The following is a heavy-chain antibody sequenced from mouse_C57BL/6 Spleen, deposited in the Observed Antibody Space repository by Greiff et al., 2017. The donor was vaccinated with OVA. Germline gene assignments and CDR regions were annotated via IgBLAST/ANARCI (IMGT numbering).Heavy chain of an antibody. CDR1: GYSITSGYY. Sequence: ESGPGLVKPSQSLSLTCSVTGYSITSGYYWNWIRQFPGNKLEWMGYISYDGSNNYNPSLKNRISITRDTSKNQFFLKLNSVTTEDTATYYCARHSNYVSFAYWGQGTLVTVSA. J-gene: IGHJ3*01. CDR3: ARHSNYVSFAY. D-gene: IGHD2-5*01. V-gene: IGHV3-6*01. CDR2: ISYDGSN.